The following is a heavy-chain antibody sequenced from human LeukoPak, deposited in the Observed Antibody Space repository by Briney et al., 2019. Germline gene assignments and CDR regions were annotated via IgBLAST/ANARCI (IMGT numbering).Heavy chain of an antibody. D-gene: IGHD4-17*01. Sequence: GGSLRLSCAASGFTFSNYGMHWVRQVPGKGLEWVAAIWFDGIRKYYADSVKGRLTISRDNSKNTLYLQMNSLSAEDTAVYYCAREGTTVTTMNYWGQGTLVTVSS. V-gene: IGHV3-33*01. CDR3: AREGTTVTTMNY. CDR1: GFTFSNYG. CDR2: IWFDGIRK. J-gene: IGHJ4*02.